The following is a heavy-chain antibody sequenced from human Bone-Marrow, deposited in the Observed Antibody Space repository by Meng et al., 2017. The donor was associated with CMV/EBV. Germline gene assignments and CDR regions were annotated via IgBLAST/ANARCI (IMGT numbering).Heavy chain of an antibody. D-gene: IGHD2-2*02. CDR3: SRDLSRIVVVPAAIPPNYYYGMDV. Sequence: GESLKISCASSGFTFSSYWMHWVRQAPGKGLVWVSRINSDGSSTSYADSVKGRFTISRDNAKNTLYLQMNSLRAEDTAVYYCSRDLSRIVVVPAAIPPNYYYGMDVWGQGTTVTVSS. V-gene: IGHV3-74*01. CDR1: GFTFSSYW. J-gene: IGHJ6*02. CDR2: INSDGSST.